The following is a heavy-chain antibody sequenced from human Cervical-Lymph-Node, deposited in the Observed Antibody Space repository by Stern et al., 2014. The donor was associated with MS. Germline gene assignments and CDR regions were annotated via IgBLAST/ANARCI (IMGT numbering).Heavy chain of an antibody. V-gene: IGHV3-23*04. J-gene: IGHJ2*01. CDR1: GFTFNVYA. CDR3: AKGIYVSGRNWYFDL. CDR2: ISGRGGST. Sequence: QLVESGGGLVQPGESLRVSCAASGFTFNVYAMSWIRQVPGKGLEWVSAISGRGGSTYYADSVKGRFAISRDNSNNTLDLQMDGLRAEDTAVYYCAKGIYVSGRNWYFDLWGRGTLVTVSP. D-gene: IGHD5-12*01.